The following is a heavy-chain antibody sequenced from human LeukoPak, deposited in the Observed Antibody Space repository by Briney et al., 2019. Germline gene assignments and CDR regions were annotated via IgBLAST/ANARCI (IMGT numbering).Heavy chain of an antibody. CDR3: ARDRGGNYGATYFFDH. J-gene: IGHJ4*02. D-gene: IGHD1-26*01. V-gene: IGHV3-66*01. Sequence: GGSLRLSCAASGFTVSSNYMSWVRQAPGKGLEWVSVIYSGGSIYYADSVKDRFTISRDNSKNTLYLQMNSLRVDDTAVYYCARDRGGNYGATYFFDHWGQGTLVAVSS. CDR1: GFTVSSNY. CDR2: IYSGGSI.